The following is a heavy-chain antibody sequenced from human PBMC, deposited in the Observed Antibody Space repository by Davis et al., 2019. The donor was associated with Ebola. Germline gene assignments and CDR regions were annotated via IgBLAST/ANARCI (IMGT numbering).Heavy chain of an antibody. J-gene: IGHJ4*02. Sequence: PSETLSLTCTVSGGSITTNYWNWIRQPPGKGLEWIGYIYYSGTTSNNPSLKSRVTISVDTSKNQFSLKLNSVTAADTAVYYCARNHWDYVAFDSWGQGTLVTVSS. CDR2: IYYSGTT. CDR1: GGSITTNY. CDR3: ARNHWDYVAFDS. V-gene: IGHV4-59*08. D-gene: IGHD4-17*01.